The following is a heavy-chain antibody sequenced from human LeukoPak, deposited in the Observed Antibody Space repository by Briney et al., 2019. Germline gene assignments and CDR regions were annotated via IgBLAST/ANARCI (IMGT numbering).Heavy chain of an antibody. CDR3: ASRFYYYDSSGYYERIKPLHRYFQH. V-gene: IGHV4-34*01. CDR1: GGSFSGYY. CDR2: INHSGST. J-gene: IGHJ1*01. Sequence: PSETLSLTCVVYGGSFSGYYWSWIRQPPGKGLEWIGEINHSGSTNYNPSLKSRVTISVDTSKNQSSLKLSSVTAADTAVYYCASRFYYYDSSGYYERIKPLHRYFQHWGQGTLVTISS. D-gene: IGHD3-22*01.